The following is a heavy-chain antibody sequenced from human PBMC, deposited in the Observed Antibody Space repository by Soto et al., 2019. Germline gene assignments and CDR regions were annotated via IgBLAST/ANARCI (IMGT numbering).Heavy chain of an antibody. J-gene: IGHJ3*02. V-gene: IGHV3-33*01. Sequence: QVHLVESGGGVVQPGRSLTLSCAASGFSFRTSGMHWVRQAPGKGLEWVTGMWYDGHVEGYLDSVKGRFTISRDNSSSWMSLQMSNLRVDDTAVYYCARGLPKVAGGAFDIWGHGTMVTVSS. CDR3: ARGLPKVAGGAFDI. CDR2: MWYDGHVE. CDR1: GFSFRTSG. D-gene: IGHD2-15*01.